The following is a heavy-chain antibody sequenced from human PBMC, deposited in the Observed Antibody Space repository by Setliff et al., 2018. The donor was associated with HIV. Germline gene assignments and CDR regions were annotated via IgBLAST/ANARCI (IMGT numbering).Heavy chain of an antibody. D-gene: IGHD3-22*01. CDR2: IFYSGFT. V-gene: IGHV4-39*01. J-gene: IGHJ3*02. CDR1: GDSISTNSPY. Sequence: SETLSLTCTVSGDSISTNSPYWAWIRQPPGKGLEWIGTIFYSGFTYYNPSLKSRVSIAVDTSKNQISLRLSSVTVADTAAYYCARHWDYDRSSSYFRAFDIWGQGTMVTVSS. CDR3: ARHWDYDRSSSYFRAFDI.